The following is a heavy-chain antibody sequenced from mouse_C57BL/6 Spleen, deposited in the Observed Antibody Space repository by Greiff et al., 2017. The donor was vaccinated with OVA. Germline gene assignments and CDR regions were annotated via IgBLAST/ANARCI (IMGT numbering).Heavy chain of an antibody. J-gene: IGHJ1*03. D-gene: IGHD4-1*01. CDR2: IYPRSGNT. CDR1: GYTFTSYG. Sequence: QVQLKQSGAELARPGASVKLSCKASGYTFTSYGISWVKQRTGQGLEWIGEIYPRSGNTYYNEKFKGKATLPADKSSSTAYMGLRSLTSEDSAVYFCAREEVGRYFDVWGTGTTVTVSS. CDR3: AREEVGRYFDV. V-gene: IGHV1-81*01.